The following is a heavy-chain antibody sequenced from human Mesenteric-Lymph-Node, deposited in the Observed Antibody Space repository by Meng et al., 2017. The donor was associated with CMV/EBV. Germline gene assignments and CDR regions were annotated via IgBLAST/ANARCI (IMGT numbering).Heavy chain of an antibody. CDR3: ARTLLYDVWSDGRGYYFDY. CDR2: IYYSANT. J-gene: IGHJ4*02. Sequence: GSLRLSCTVSGGSISTFYWSWIRQSPGKGLEWIGYIYYSANTNYNPSLKSRVTISLDTSKNQFSLKLRSVTAADTAVYYCARTLLYDVWSDGRGYYFDYWGQGTLVTVYS. V-gene: IGHV4-59*01. CDR1: GGSISTFY. D-gene: IGHD3-3*01.